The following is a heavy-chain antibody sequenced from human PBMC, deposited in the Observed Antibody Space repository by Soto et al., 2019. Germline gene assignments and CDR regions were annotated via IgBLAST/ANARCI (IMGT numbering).Heavy chain of an antibody. CDR3: AKAFRVAGIHSCDY. V-gene: IGHV3-23*01. CDR1: GFTFSSYA. J-gene: IGHJ4*02. CDR2: ISDSGGST. D-gene: IGHD6-19*01. Sequence: ELQLLESGGGLVQPGGSLRLSCAASGFTFSSYAMSWVRQAPGKGLEWVSAISDSGGSTYYADSVKGRFTISRDNSKNALYLQRNSLGAEDTAIYYGAKAFRVAGIHSCDYWGQGTLVTVSS.